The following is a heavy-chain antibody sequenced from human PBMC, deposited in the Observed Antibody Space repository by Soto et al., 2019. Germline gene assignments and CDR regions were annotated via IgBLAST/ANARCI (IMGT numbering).Heavy chain of an antibody. J-gene: IGHJ5*02. Sequence: QVQLQESGPGLVKSSETLSLTCTVTGGSISSYYWSWIRRPPGKGLEWIGHIYDSGSTNYNPSLESRDTISLDTSTNQFSLKFSSVTAADTAVYYCARAQPFEFHNWFDPWGQGTLVSVSA. D-gene: IGHD3-10*01. CDR3: ARAQPFEFHNWFDP. CDR2: IYDSGST. V-gene: IGHV4-59*13. CDR1: GGSISSYY.